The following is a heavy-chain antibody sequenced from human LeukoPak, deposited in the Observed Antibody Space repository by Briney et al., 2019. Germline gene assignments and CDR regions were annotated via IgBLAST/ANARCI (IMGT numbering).Heavy chain of an antibody. D-gene: IGHD5-12*01. CDR2: IYYSGGT. CDR1: GGSISSSSYY. CDR3: ARIIKWPSYCDY. J-gene: IGHJ4*02. V-gene: IGHV4-39*01. Sequence: SETLSLTCTVSGGSISSSSYYWGWIRQPPGKGLEWIGSIYYSGGTYYNPSLKSRVTISVDTSKNQFSLKLSSVTAADTAVYWCARIIKWPSYCDYWGQGTLVTVSS.